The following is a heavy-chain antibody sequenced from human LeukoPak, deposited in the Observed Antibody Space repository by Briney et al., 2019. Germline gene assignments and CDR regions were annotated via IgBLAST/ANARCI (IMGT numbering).Heavy chain of an antibody. CDR2: IYTSGST. V-gene: IGHV4-4*07. CDR1: GGSICSYY. CDR3: ARVNLYYDSSGYYPNDY. D-gene: IGHD3-22*01. J-gene: IGHJ4*02. Sequence: SETLSLTCTVSGGSICSYYWSWIRQPAGKGLEWIGRIYTSGSTNYNPSLKSRVTMSVDTSKNQFSLKLSSVTAADTAVYYCARVNLYYDSSGYYPNDYWGQGTLVTVSS.